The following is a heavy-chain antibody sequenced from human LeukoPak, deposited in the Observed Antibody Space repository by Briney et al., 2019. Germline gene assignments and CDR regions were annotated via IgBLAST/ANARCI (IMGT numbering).Heavy chain of an antibody. CDR2: IYDDGSKE. J-gene: IGHJ4*02. D-gene: IGHD3-3*01. V-gene: IGHV3-33*08. CDR1: GFTFSSYW. CDR3: ARDFKSGYVDS. Sequence: PGGSLRLSCAASGFTFSSYWMSWVRQAPGKGLEWVAVIYDDGSKESFADSVKGRFTISRDNSKNTVVLQMNSLRGEDTAVYYCARDFKSGYVDSWGQGTLVTVSS.